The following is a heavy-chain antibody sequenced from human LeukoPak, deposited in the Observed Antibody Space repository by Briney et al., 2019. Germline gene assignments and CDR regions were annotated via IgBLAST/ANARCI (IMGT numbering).Heavy chain of an antibody. Sequence: ETLSLTCTVSGGSISSHYWSWIRQPPGKGLEWIGCIYYSGSTNYNPSPKSRVTISVDTSKNQFSLKLSSVTAADTAVYYCAREGGFYRPLDYSGQGTLVTVSS. V-gene: IGHV4-59*11. D-gene: IGHD3-3*01. CDR1: GGSISSHY. CDR3: AREGGFYRPLDY. CDR2: IYYSGST. J-gene: IGHJ4*02.